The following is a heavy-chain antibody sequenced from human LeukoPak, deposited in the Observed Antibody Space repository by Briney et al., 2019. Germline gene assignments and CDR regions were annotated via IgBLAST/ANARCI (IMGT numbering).Heavy chain of an antibody. V-gene: IGHV3-23*01. D-gene: IGHD2-2*02. CDR2: ISGSGGST. J-gene: IGHJ4*02. CDR3: AKDRRGAGYCSSTSCYIGVGVDY. Sequence: PGGSLRLSCAASGFTFSSYAMSWVRQAPGKGLEWVSAISGSGGSTYYADSVKGRFTISRENSKNTLYLQMNSLRAEDTTVYYCAKDRRGAGYCSSTSCYIGVGVDYWGQGTLVTVSS. CDR1: GFTFSSYA.